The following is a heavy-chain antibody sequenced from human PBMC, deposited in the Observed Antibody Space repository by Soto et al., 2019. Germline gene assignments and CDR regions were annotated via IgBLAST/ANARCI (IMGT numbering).Heavy chain of an antibody. D-gene: IGHD3-16*01. CDR1: GGSFSGYY. Sequence: PSETLSLTCAVYGGSFSGYYWSWIRQPPGKGLEWIGEINHSGSTNYNPSLKSRVTISVDTSKNQFSLKLSSVTAADTAVYYCATYIIRRPLYYYYYGMDVWGQGTTVTVSS. CDR2: INHSGST. V-gene: IGHV4-34*01. CDR3: ATYIIRRPLYYYYYGMDV. J-gene: IGHJ6*02.